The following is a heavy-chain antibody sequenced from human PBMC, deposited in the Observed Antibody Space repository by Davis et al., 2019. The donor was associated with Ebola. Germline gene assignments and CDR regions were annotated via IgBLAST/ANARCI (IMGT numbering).Heavy chain of an antibody. CDR2: IVGGGGDRT. D-gene: IGHD3-10*01. CDR3: AKEMREYRGDIDY. Sequence: GGSLRLSCATSGFTFSSYAMNWVRQAPGKGLEWVSSIVGGGGDRTFYADSVKGRFIISRDDSASTVYLQMNSLRAEDTAMYYCAKEMREYRGDIDYWGQGTLVTVSS. J-gene: IGHJ4*02. V-gene: IGHV3-23*01. CDR1: GFTFSSYA.